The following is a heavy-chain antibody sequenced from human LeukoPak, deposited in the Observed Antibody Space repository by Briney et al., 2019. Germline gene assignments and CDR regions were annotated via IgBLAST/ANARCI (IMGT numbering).Heavy chain of an antibody. Sequence: GGSLRLSCAASGFTVSSNFLSWVRQAPGKGLEWVSVIYSGGKTYYADSVKGRFTISRDSSKNTLYLQMNSLRAEDTAVYYCARGADRWNYFDYWGQGTLVTVSS. D-gene: IGHD4-23*01. CDR3: ARGADRWNYFDY. V-gene: IGHV3-53*01. CDR1: GFTVSSNF. CDR2: IYSGGKT. J-gene: IGHJ4*02.